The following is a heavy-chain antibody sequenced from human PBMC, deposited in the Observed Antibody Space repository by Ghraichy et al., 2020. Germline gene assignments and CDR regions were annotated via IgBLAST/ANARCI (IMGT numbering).Heavy chain of an antibody. D-gene: IGHD3-22*01. V-gene: IGHV3-21*01. J-gene: IGHJ4*02. CDR2: IGSSSADYM. Sequence: GGSLRLSCAASGLTFSGYSLHSVRQAPGKGLEWVSSIGSSSADYMYFADSVKGRFTISRDDAKNSLFLQMNSLRDDDTAIYYRARGRTRDYCDASAYSFDAWGQGTLVTVSS. CDR1: GLTFSGYS. CDR3: ARGRTRDYCDASAYSFDA.